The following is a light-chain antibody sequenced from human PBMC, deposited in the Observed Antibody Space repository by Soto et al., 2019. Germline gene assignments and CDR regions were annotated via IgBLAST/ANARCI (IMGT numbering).Light chain of an antibody. CDR2: SIS. V-gene: IGLV7-43*01. CDR1: TGAVTSDNY. J-gene: IGLJ1*01. CDR3: LLHYGGVYV. Sequence: QAVVTQETSLTVSPGGTVTLTCASSTGAVTSDNYPNWFQLKPGQAPKSMIYSISNKHSWTPARFSGYLLGGKAALTLSGVQPEDEAESYCLLHYGGVYVFGSGTKLTVL.